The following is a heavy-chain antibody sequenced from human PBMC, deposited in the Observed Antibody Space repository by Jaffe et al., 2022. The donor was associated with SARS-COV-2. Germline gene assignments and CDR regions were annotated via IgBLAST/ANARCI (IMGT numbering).Heavy chain of an antibody. Sequence: QVQLVESGGGVVQPGRSLRLSCAASGFTFSSYAMHWVRQAPGKGLEWVAVISYDGSNKYYADSVKGRFTISRDNSKNTLYLQMNSLRAEDTAVYYCARSNTMIVVAQTGAFDIWGQGTMVTVSS. V-gene: IGHV3-30*04. D-gene: IGHD3-22*01. CDR2: ISYDGSNK. CDR1: GFTFSSYA. CDR3: ARSNTMIVVAQTGAFDI. J-gene: IGHJ3*02.